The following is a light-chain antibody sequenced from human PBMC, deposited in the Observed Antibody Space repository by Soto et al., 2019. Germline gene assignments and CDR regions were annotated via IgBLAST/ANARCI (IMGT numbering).Light chain of an antibody. Sequence: QSALTQPASVSASPGQSITISCTGTSSDVGGYKYVSWYQHHPGKAPKLMISEVSNRPSGVSNRFSGSKSGNTASLTISGLQAEDEADYYCTSYTSSSTWVFGGGTKLTVL. CDR1: SSDVGGYKY. CDR3: TSYTSSSTWV. V-gene: IGLV2-14*01. J-gene: IGLJ3*02. CDR2: EVS.